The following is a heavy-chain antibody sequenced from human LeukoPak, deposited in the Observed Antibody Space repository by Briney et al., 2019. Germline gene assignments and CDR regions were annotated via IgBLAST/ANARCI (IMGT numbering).Heavy chain of an antibody. Sequence: GASVKVSCKASGYTFIDYYMHWVRQAPGQGLEWMGWVKPTSGDTKYAKEFQGRVTMTRDTSINTAYMELSGLTFDDTAVYFCATGSPARGLFPFEYWGQGTLVTVSS. CDR1: GYTFIDYY. D-gene: IGHD5-12*01. CDR3: ATGSPARGLFPFEY. V-gene: IGHV1-2*02. CDR2: VKPTSGDT. J-gene: IGHJ4*02.